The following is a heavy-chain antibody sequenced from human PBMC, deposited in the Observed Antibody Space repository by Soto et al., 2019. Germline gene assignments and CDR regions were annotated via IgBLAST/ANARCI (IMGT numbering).Heavy chain of an antibody. CDR1: GFTFSSYS. J-gene: IGHJ4*02. D-gene: IGHD3-22*01. CDR2: ISSSSSYI. Sequence: GGSLRLSCAASGFTFSSYSMNWVRQAPGKGLEWVSSISSSSSYIYYADSVKGRFTISRDNAKNSLYLQMNSLRAEDTAVYYCAREGYYYDSSGPPDYWGQGTLVTVSS. V-gene: IGHV3-21*01. CDR3: AREGYYYDSSGPPDY.